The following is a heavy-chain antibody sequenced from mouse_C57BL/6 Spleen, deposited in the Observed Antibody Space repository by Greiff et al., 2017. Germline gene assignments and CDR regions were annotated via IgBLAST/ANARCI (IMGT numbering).Heavy chain of an antibody. Sequence: VQLQQSGAELVKPGASVKISCKASGYAFSSYWMNWVKQRPGKGLEWIGQIYPGDGDTNYNGKFKGKATMTADKSSSTAYLQLSSLNSEDSAVYFCARSEVYAIDYWGQGTSVTVSS. CDR1: GYAFSSYW. J-gene: IGHJ4*01. CDR3: ARSEVYAIDY. CDR2: IYPGDGDT. V-gene: IGHV1-80*01.